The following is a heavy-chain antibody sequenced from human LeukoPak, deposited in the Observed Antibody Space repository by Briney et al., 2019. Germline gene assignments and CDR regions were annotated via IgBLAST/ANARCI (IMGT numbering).Heavy chain of an antibody. D-gene: IGHD5-24*01. Sequence: SVKVSCKASGGTFSGYAISWVRQAPGQGLEWMGGIIPIFGTANYAQKFQGRVTITADESTSTAYMELSSLRSEDTAVYYCARGIEMATTFFDYWGQGTLVTVSS. V-gene: IGHV1-69*01. CDR1: GGTFSGYA. CDR2: IIPIFGTA. CDR3: ARGIEMATTFFDY. J-gene: IGHJ4*02.